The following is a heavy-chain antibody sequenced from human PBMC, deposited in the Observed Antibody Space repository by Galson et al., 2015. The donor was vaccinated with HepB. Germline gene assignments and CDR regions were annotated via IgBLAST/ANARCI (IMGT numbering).Heavy chain of an antibody. CDR3: ARAVTTGDPLDY. D-gene: IGHD4-17*01. CDR2: INPNSGGT. CDR1: GYTFTGYY. V-gene: IGHV1-2*04. J-gene: IGHJ4*02. Sequence: SVKVSCKASGYTFTGYYMHWVRQAPGQGLEWMGWINPNSGGTNYAQKFQGWVTMTRDTSISTAYMELSRLRSDDTAVYYCARAVTTGDPLDYWGQGTLVTVSS.